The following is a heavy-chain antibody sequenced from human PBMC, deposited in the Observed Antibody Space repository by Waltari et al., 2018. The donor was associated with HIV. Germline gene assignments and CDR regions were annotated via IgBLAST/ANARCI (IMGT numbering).Heavy chain of an antibody. CDR2: IDYSGST. D-gene: IGHD5-18*01. CDR3: ARQTAMVTSYFDY. V-gene: IGHV4-59*01. CDR1: GGSISSYS. Sequence: QVHLQESGPGLVKPSETLSLTCTVSGGSISSYSWSWLRQPPGKGLEWIGYIDYSGSTTYNPTLKSRVTISVDTSKNQFSLKLSSVTAADTAVYYCARQTAMVTSYFDYWGQGTLVTVSS. J-gene: IGHJ4*02.